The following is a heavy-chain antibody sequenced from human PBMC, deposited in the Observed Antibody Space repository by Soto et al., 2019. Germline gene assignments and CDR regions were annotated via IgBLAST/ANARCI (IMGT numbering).Heavy chain of an antibody. Sequence: SETLSLTCTVSGGSISSGDYYWSWIRQPPGKGLEWIGYIYYSGSTYYNPSLKSRVTISVDTSKNQFSLKLSSVTAADTAVYYCARGRWIQLWKNWFDPWGQGTLVTVSS. CDR1: GGSISSGDYY. CDR3: ARGRWIQLWKNWFDP. CDR2: IYYSGST. D-gene: IGHD5-18*01. V-gene: IGHV4-30-4*01. J-gene: IGHJ5*02.